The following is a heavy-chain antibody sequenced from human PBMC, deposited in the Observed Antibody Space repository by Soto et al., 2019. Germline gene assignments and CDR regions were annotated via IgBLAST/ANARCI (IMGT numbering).Heavy chain of an antibody. CDR3: ARVGLGLSGMDV. J-gene: IGHJ6*02. CDR2: ISGSSTI. D-gene: IGHD3-16*01. V-gene: IGHV3-48*02. Sequence: EVQLVESGGGLVQPGGSLRVSCAASGFTFSSYSTNWVRQAPGKGLEWVSYISGSSTIYYADSVKGRFTISRDNAKNSLYLQMNSLRDEDTAVYYCARVGLGLSGMDVWGQGTTVTVSS. CDR1: GFTFSSYS.